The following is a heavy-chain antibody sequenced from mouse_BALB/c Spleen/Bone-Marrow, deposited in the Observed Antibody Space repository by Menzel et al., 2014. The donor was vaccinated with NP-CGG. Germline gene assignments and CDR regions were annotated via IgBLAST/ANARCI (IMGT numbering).Heavy chain of an antibody. CDR3: ARADGYYAWFAY. V-gene: IGHV14-3*02. J-gene: IGHJ3*01. Sequence: VHVKQSGAEFVKPGASVKLSCTASGFNIKDTYMHWVKRRPEQGLEWTGRIDPANDNTKYDPKFQGKATITADTSSNTAYLQLSSLTSEDTAVYYCARADGYYAWFAYWGQGTLVTVSA. CDR2: IDPANDNT. D-gene: IGHD2-3*01. CDR1: GFNIKDTY.